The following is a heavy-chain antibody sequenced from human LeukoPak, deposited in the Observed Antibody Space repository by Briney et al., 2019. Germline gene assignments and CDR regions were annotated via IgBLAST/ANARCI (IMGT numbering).Heavy chain of an antibody. J-gene: IGHJ5*02. CDR1: GASISSGDYY. Sequence: SQTLSLTCNVSGASISSGDYYWSWIRQPPGKGLEWIGYIYYSGSTYYNPSLKSRLTISVDTSKNQFSLKLTSVTAADTAVYYCARWAIFGVAWGQGTLVTVSS. D-gene: IGHD3-3*01. CDR3: ARWAIFGVA. V-gene: IGHV4-30-4*08. CDR2: IYYSGST.